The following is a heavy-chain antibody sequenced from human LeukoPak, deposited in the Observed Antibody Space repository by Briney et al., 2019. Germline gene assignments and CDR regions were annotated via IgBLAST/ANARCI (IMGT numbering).Heavy chain of an antibody. Sequence: SETLSLTCTVSGYSISSGYYWGWIRQPPGKGLEWIGSIYHSGSTYYNPSLKSRVTISVDTSKNQFSLKLSSVTAADTAVYYCARGGYSYGLFQYYFDYWGQGTLVTVSS. J-gene: IGHJ4*02. D-gene: IGHD5-18*01. CDR3: ARGGYSYGLFQYYFDY. V-gene: IGHV4-38-2*02. CDR1: GYSISSGYY. CDR2: IYHSGST.